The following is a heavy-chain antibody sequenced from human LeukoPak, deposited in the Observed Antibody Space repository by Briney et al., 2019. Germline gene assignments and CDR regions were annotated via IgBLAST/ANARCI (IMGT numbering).Heavy chain of an antibody. Sequence: SETLSLTCTVSGGSISSSSYYWGWIRQPPGEGLEWIGSIYYSGSTYYNPSLKSRVTISVDTSKNQFSLKLSSVTAADTAVYYCARRIPRGGYYMDVWGKGTTVTVSS. D-gene: IGHD3-10*01. V-gene: IGHV4-39*01. J-gene: IGHJ6*03. CDR3: ARRIPRGGYYMDV. CDR2: IYYSGST. CDR1: GGSISSSSYY.